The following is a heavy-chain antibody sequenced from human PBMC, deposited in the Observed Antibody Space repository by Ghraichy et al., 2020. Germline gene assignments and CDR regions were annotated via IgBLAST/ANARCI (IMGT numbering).Heavy chain of an antibody. CDR1: DGFISSTTHY. D-gene: IGHD3-3*01. CDR2: IDYSGDT. CDR3: ARHLIPYYDFWSGYYMDV. J-gene: IGHJ6*03. V-gene: IGHV4-39*01. Sequence: SETLSLTCTVSDGFISSTTHYWGWFRQPPGKGLEWIASIDYSGDTHYSPSLKSRFTISIDTSKNQFSLKLSSVTAADTAVYYCARHLIPYYDFWSGYYMDVWGKGITLTVS.